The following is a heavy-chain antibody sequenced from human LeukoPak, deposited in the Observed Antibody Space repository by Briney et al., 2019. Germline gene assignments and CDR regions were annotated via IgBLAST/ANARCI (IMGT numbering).Heavy chain of an antibody. D-gene: IGHD1-1*01. CDR1: GYRFTSYW. CDR3: ARRAGWNEGYYFDY. CDR2: IYPGDSDT. V-gene: IGHV5-51*01. J-gene: IGHJ4*02. Sequence: AALKISLKGSGYRFTSYWIGWVRQMPGKGLGWVGIIYPGDSDTRYSPSFQGQVTISADKSISTAYLPWSSLKSSPTAMYYCARRAGWNEGYYFDYWGQGNLVTVSS.